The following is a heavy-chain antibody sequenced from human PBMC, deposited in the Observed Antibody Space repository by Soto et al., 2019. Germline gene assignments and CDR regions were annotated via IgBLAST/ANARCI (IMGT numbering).Heavy chain of an antibody. Sequence: QVQLQESGPGLVKPSQTLSLTCTVSGGSISSGDYYWSWIRQPPGKGLEWIGYIYYSGSTYYNPSLKSRVTISVDTSKNQFSLKLSSVTAADTAVYYCARDPDYDILTGYHDGMDVWGQGTTVTVSS. CDR1: GGSISSGDYY. D-gene: IGHD3-9*01. V-gene: IGHV4-30-4*01. CDR3: ARDPDYDILTGYHDGMDV. CDR2: IYYSGST. J-gene: IGHJ6*02.